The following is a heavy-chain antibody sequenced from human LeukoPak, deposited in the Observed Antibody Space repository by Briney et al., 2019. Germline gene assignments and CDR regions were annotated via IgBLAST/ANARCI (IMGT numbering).Heavy chain of an antibody. J-gene: IGHJ6*03. D-gene: IGHD1-14*01. CDR2: ISRDGGDT. Sequence: GGSLRLSCAASGFTFNNYGMSWVRQAPGRGLEWVSAISRDGGDTFYADSVKGRFTISRDNSKNTVYLQMNSLRAEDTAVYYCARERTGYYMAVWGKGTTVTISS. CDR1: GFTFNNYG. CDR3: ARERTGYYMAV. V-gene: IGHV3-23*01.